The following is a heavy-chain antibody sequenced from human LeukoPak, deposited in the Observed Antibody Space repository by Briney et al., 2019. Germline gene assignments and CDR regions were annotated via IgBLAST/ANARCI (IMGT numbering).Heavy chain of an antibody. CDR1: GYTFTGYY. CDR2: INPNSDDT. Sequence: GASVKVSCKASGYTFTGYYIHWVRQAPGQGLEWMGRINPNSDDTNYAQRFQGRVTMTRDTSISTAYMELSRLRSDDTAVYYCARSPNYSDSSGYYYVSDSRGQGTLVTVSS. CDR3: ARSPNYSDSSGYYYVSDS. J-gene: IGHJ4*02. D-gene: IGHD3-22*01. V-gene: IGHV1-2*06.